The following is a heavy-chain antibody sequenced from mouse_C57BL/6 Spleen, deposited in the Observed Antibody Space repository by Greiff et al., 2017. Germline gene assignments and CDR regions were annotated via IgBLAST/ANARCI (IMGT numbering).Heavy chain of an antibody. CDR3: TRSYYGSSEDWFAY. D-gene: IGHD1-1*01. Sequence: VQLQQSGAELVRPGASVTLSCKASGYTFTDYEMHWVKQTPVHGLEWIGAISPETGGTAYNQKFKGKAILTADKSSSTDYMELRRLTYEDSAVYYGTRSYYGSSEDWFAYWGQGTLVTVSA. CDR1: GYTFTDYE. J-gene: IGHJ3*01. CDR2: ISPETGGT. V-gene: IGHV1-15*01.